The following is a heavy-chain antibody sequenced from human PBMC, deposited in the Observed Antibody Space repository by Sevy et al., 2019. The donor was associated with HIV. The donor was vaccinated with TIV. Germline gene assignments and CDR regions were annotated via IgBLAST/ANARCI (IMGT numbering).Heavy chain of an antibody. V-gene: IGHV3-30*04. D-gene: IGHD6-6*01. CDR1: GFTFSDYA. CDR3: ARKQFVLPFDY. CDR2: ISYHGRNQ. J-gene: IGHJ4*02. Sequence: GGFLRLSCAASGFTFSDYAILWVRQAPGKGLEWLAVISYHGRNQFYADSVRGRFTISRDDSKNTVYLQMNSLRPDDTAVYYCARKQFVLPFDYWGQGTLVTVSS.